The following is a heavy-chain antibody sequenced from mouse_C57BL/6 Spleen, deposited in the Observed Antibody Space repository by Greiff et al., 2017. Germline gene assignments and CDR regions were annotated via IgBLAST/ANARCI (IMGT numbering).Heavy chain of an antibody. D-gene: IGHD4-1*01. Sequence: EVKVVESGEGLVKPGGSLKLSCAASGFTFSSYAMSWVRQTPEKRLEWVAYISSGGDYIYYADTVKGRFTISRDNARNTLYLQMSSLKSEDTAMYYCTRERLGYAMDYWGQGTSVTVSS. CDR3: TRERLGYAMDY. V-gene: IGHV5-9-1*02. J-gene: IGHJ4*01. CDR1: GFTFSSYA. CDR2: ISSGGDYI.